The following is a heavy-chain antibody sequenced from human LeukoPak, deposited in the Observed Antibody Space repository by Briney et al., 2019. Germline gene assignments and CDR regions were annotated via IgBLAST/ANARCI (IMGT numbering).Heavy chain of an antibody. Sequence: ASLKLSCKSSGYTFTGYYMHWVRQAPGQGLEWMGWINPSSGGTSYAQKFQGRVTMTRDASISTAYMELSRLRSDDTAVYYCASSGRFGEYFDFWGQGTLVTVSS. CDR2: INPSSGGT. CDR3: ASSGRFGEYFDF. J-gene: IGHJ4*02. D-gene: IGHD3-10*01. CDR1: GYTFTGYY. V-gene: IGHV1-2*02.